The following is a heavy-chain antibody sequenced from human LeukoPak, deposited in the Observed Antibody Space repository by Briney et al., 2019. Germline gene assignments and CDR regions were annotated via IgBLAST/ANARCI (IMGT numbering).Heavy chain of an antibody. CDR1: GFTFRSYA. V-gene: IGHV3-23*01. CDR2: INSGGDRA. D-gene: IGHD6-19*01. Sequence: GGSLRLSCAASGFTFRSYAVTWVRQTPGKGLEWVTAINSGGDRAYYADSVKGRFTISRDNSKNTVYLQMDSLRVEDTALYYCAKDSAGVAATDFWGQGTLVTAS. CDR3: AKDSAGVAATDF. J-gene: IGHJ4*02.